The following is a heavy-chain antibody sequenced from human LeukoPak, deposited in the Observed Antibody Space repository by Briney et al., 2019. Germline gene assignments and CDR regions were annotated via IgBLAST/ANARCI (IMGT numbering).Heavy chain of an antibody. V-gene: IGHV4-39*01. CDR3: ARPTTYYDFWSGYSGPSAFDI. Sequence: QPSETLSLTCTVSGGSISSSSYYWGWIRQPPGKGLEWIGSIYYSGSTYYNPSLKSRVTISVDTSKNQFSLKLSSVTAADTAVYYCARPTTYYDFWSGYSGPSAFDIWGKGTMVTVSS. D-gene: IGHD3-3*01. CDR1: GGSISSSSYY. J-gene: IGHJ3*02. CDR2: IYYSGST.